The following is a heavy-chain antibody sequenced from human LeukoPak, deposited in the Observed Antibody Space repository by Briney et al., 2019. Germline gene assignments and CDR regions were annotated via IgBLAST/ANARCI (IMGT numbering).Heavy chain of an antibody. CDR1: GGSFSGYY. Sequence: SEALSLTCAVYGGSFSGYYWSWIRQPPGKGLEWIGEINHSGSTNYTPSLKSRVTISVDTSKNQFSLKLSSVTAADTAVYYCARLYYYDSSGYYYPFFDYWGQGTLVTVSS. D-gene: IGHD3-22*01. CDR2: INHSGST. CDR3: ARLYYYDSSGYYYPFFDY. J-gene: IGHJ4*02. V-gene: IGHV4-34*01.